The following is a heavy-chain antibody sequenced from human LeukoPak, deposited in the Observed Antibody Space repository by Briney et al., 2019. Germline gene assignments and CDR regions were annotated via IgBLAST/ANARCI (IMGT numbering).Heavy chain of an antibody. CDR2: TYYRSKWYN. J-gene: IGHJ2*01. Sequence: SQTLSLTCAISGDSVSSNSAAWNWIRQSPSRGLEWLGRTYYRSKWYNDYAVSVKSRIIINPDTSKYQFSLQLNSVTPEDTAVYYCARWIHSLGYFDLWGRGTLVTVSS. CDR1: GDSVSSNSAA. V-gene: IGHV6-1*01. D-gene: IGHD5-18*01. CDR3: ARWIHSLGYFDL.